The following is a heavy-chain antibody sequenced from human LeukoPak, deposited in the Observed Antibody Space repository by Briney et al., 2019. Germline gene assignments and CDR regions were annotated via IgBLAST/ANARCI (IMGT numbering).Heavy chain of an antibody. D-gene: IGHD2-2*01. CDR2: IYYSGST. CDR3: ARDHFRVGCSTTSCYGVDP. J-gene: IGHJ5*02. V-gene: IGHV4-39*07. Sequence: SETLSLTCTVSGGSISSSSYYWGWIRQPPGKGLEWIGSIYYSGSTYYNPSLQSRVTISVDTSKNQFSLKLNSVTAADTAVYYCARDHFRVGCSTTSCYGVDPWGQGTLVTVSS. CDR1: GGSISSSSYY.